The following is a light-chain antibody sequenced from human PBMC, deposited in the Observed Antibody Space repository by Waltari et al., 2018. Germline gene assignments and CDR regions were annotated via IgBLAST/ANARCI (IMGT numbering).Light chain of an antibody. CDR2: RAS. V-gene: IGKV3-20*01. CDR1: QTLSNNY. Sequence: EIVLTQSPGPLSLSPGERATPPCRASQTLSNNYLAWYQQRPGQAPRLLIYRASARATGISDRFSGSGSGTDFTLTISSLEPEDFAVYHCQQYEGSSRTFGQGTKVEIK. CDR3: QQYEGSSRT. J-gene: IGKJ1*01.